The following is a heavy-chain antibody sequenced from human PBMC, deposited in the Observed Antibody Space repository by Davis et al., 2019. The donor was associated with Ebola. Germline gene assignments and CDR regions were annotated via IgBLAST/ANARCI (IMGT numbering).Heavy chain of an antibody. CDR2: INPSGGST. Sequence: AASVKVSCKASGYTFTNYFMHWVRQAPGQGLEWIGIINPSGGSTSYSQKFQGRVTMTRDTSTSTVYMELSSLRSEDTAVYYCARGGVSNYGLGGYWGQGTLVTVSS. CDR3: ARGGVSNYGLGGY. J-gene: IGHJ4*02. D-gene: IGHD3-10*01. CDR1: GYTFTNYF. V-gene: IGHV1-46*01.